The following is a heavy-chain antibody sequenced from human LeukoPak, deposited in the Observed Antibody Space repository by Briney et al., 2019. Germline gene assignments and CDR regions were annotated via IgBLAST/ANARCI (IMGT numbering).Heavy chain of an antibody. V-gene: IGHV3-21*01. D-gene: IGHD3-16*01. CDR1: GFTFSSYS. Sequence: GRSLRLSCAASGFTFSSYSMNWVRQAPGKGLEWVSSISSSSSYIYYADSVKGRFTISRGNAKNSLYLQMNGLRVEDTAVYYCARGDAFSGDHWGQGTLVTVSS. CDR2: ISSSSSYI. J-gene: IGHJ4*02. CDR3: ARGDAFSGDH.